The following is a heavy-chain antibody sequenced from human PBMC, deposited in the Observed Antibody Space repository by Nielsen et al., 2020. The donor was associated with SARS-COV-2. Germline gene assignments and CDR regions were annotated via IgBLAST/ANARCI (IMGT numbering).Heavy chain of an antibody. CDR2: INHSGST. D-gene: IGHD3-22*01. J-gene: IGHJ4*02. Sequence: SQTLSLTCAVYGGSFSGYYWSWIRQPPGKGLEWIGEINHSGSTNYNPSLKSRVTISVDTSKNQFSLKLSSVTAADTAVYYCAALTYYYDSSGYYSVLFDYWGQGTLVTVSS. V-gene: IGHV4-34*01. CDR3: AALTYYYDSSGYYSVLFDY. CDR1: GGSFSGYY.